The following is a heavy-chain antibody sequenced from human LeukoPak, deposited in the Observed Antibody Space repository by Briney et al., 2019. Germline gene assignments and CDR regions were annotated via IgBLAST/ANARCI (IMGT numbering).Heavy chain of an antibody. V-gene: IGHV1-8*01. CDR3: ARGRSGPRIRGGTPTAKPDYYYYYRDV. Sequence: ASVKVSCKASGYTFTSYDINWVRQATGQGLEWMGWMNPNSGNAGYAQKFQGRVTMTRNTSISTAYMELSSLRSEDTAVYYCARGRSGPRIRGGTPTAKPDYYYYYRDVWGKGTTVTVSS. CDR1: GYTFTSYD. D-gene: IGHD3-10*01. J-gene: IGHJ6*03. CDR2: MNPNSGNA.